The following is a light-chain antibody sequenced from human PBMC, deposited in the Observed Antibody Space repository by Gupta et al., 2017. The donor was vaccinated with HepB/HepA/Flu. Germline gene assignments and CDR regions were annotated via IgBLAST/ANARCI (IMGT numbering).Light chain of an antibody. V-gene: IGKV1-39*01. CDR3: QQSYSTPRT. CDR2: AAS. CDR1: QSISSY. Sequence: DIQMPQSPSSLSASVGDRVTITCRASQSISSYLNWYQQKPAKAPKILIYAASNLQSGVPSMFSGSGSGTDFTLTIGSLQPEDFAADYCQQSYSTPRTCGQGTKVEIK. J-gene: IGKJ1*01.